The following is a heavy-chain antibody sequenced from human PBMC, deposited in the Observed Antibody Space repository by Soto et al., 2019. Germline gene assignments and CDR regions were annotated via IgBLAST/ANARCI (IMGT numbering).Heavy chain of an antibody. CDR1: GASVSSGAYY. D-gene: IGHD5-18*01. CDR2: IYESGYT. V-gene: IGHV4-31*03. J-gene: IGHJ5*02. CDR3: VRALRHTAMVYPWFDP. Sequence: SETLSLTCTVSGASVSSGAYYWGWVRQRPGRGLEWIGYIYESGYTYYNTSLKSRLTISLDRSSNQFSLGLTSVTAADTAVYYCVRALRHTAMVYPWFDPWGQGTLVTVSS.